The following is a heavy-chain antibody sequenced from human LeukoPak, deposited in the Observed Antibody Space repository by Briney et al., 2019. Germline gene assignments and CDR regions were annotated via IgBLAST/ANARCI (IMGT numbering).Heavy chain of an antibody. CDR3: ARDRRSIPVAGTGIYYYYGMDL. Sequence: GGSLRLSCAASGSTFSSYWMSWVRQAPGKGLEWVANIKQDGSEKYYVDSVKGRFTISRDNAKNSLYLQMNSLRAEDTAVYYCARDRRSIPVAGTGIYYYYGMDLWGQGTTVTVSS. D-gene: IGHD6-19*01. CDR1: GSTFSSYW. J-gene: IGHJ6*02. CDR2: IKQDGSEK. V-gene: IGHV3-7*01.